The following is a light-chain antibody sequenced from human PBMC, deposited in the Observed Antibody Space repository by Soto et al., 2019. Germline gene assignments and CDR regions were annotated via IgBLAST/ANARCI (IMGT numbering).Light chain of an antibody. Sequence: EIVLTQSPATLSLSPGEGATLSCRASQSAGSYLAWYQQKPGQAPRLLIYDTSNRATGIPARFSGSGSGTDFTLTISCLEPEDFAVYYCQQRIDPLTFGEGTKVEIK. CDR1: QSAGSY. V-gene: IGKV3-11*01. CDR2: DTS. J-gene: IGKJ4*01. CDR3: QQRIDPLT.